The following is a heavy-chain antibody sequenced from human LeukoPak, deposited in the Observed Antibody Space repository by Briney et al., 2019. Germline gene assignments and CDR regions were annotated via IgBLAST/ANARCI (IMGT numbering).Heavy chain of an antibody. CDR1: GFTFNNYA. CDR2: ISDSGGYT. D-gene: IGHD2-8*01. V-gene: IGHV3-23*01. CDR3: AKDRCSNGIGCYYYYMDV. Sequence: GGSLRLSCAASGFTFNNYAMSWVRQAPGKGLEWVSTISDSGGYTYYTDSVKGRFTISRDNSKNTLYLQMNSLRAEDTAVYYCAKDRCSNGIGCYYYYMDVWGKGTTVTISS. J-gene: IGHJ6*03.